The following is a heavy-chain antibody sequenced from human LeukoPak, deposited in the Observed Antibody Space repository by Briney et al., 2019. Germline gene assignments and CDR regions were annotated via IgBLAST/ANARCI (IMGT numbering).Heavy chain of an antibody. J-gene: IGHJ4*02. CDR2: INPNSGGT. D-gene: IGHD4-17*01. CDR3: ARDAHDYGDYVGYFDY. CDR1: GYTFTDYY. V-gene: IGHV1-2*02. Sequence: ASVKVSCKASGYTFTDYYMHWVRQAPGQGLEWMGWINPNSGGTNYAQKFQGRVTMTRDTSISTAYMELSRLRSDDTAVYYCARDAHDYGDYVGYFDYWGQGTLVTVSS.